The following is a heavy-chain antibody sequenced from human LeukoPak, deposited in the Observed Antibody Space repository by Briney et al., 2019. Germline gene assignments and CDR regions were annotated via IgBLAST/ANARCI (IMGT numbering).Heavy chain of an antibody. D-gene: IGHD6-6*01. J-gene: IGHJ6*03. CDR2: ISYDGSNK. Sequence: GGSLRLSCAASGFTFSSYAMHWVRQAPGRGLEWVAVISYDGSNKYYADSVKGRFTISRDNSKNTLYLQMNSLRAEDTAVYYCSGSSFPNYYYYYMDVWGKGTTVTVSS. CDR1: GFTFSSYA. CDR3: SGSSFPNYYYYYMDV. V-gene: IGHV3-30-3*01.